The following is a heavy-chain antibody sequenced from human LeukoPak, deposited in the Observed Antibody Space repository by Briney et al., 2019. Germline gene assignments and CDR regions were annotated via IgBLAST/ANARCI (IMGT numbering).Heavy chain of an antibody. CDR2: ISTYNGNT. J-gene: IGHJ4*02. V-gene: IGHV1-18*01. CDR3: ARVRIVGATGFDY. Sequence: GASVKVSCKASGYTFTTYGITWVRQAPGQGLEWMGRISTYNGNTNYAQNLQGRVTMTRDTSTSTVYMELSSLRSEDTAVYYCARVRIVGATGFDYWGQGTLVTVSS. CDR1: GYTFTTYG. D-gene: IGHD1-26*01.